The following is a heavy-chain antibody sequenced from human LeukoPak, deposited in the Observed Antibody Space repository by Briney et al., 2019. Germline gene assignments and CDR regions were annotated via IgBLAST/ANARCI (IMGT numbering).Heavy chain of an antibody. CDR2: IYYSGYT. J-gene: IGHJ3*02. CDR3: ARGIGSSWDDSFDI. V-gene: IGHV4-61*01. D-gene: IGHD6-13*01. Sequence: PSESLSLTCTVSGDSINSGRHYWSWIRRPPGKGLEWIAYIYYSGYTNYNPSLRSRVTISIDTSKNLISLRLSSMTAADTAVYYCARGIGSSWDDSFDIGDQATMVTVSS. CDR1: GDSINSGRHY.